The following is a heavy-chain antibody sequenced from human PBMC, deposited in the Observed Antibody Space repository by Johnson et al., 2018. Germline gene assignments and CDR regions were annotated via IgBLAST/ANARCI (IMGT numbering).Heavy chain of an antibody. CDR1: GFTFSNAW. Sequence: EVQLLESGGGLVKPGGSLRLSCAASGFTFSNAWMSWVRQAPGKGLEWVGRIKSKSDGGTKDYAAPVKGRFTISRDGSKNTLYLQMNSLKTEETAVYYCNRRGVSKETYYDYYSMDVWGQGPTVTVSS. CDR2: IKSKSDGGTK. D-gene: IGHD6-13*01. J-gene: IGHJ6*02. V-gene: IGHV3-15*01. CDR3: NRRGVSKETYYDYYSMDV.